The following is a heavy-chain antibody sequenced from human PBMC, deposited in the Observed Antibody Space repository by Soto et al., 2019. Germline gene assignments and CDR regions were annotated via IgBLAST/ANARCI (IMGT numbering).Heavy chain of an antibody. Sequence: GGSLRLSCAASRFTFNKAWMNWVRQAPGKGLEWVGRIKSNTDGGTRDYAAPVKGRFTISRDDSKTTLYLQMNSLKTEDTGVYYCTTVSRVSSSSWYVDYYYGMDVWGQGTTVTVSS. CDR1: RFTFNKAW. CDR2: IKSNTDGGTR. D-gene: IGHD6-13*01. V-gene: IGHV3-15*07. J-gene: IGHJ6*02. CDR3: TTVSRVSSSSWYVDYYYGMDV.